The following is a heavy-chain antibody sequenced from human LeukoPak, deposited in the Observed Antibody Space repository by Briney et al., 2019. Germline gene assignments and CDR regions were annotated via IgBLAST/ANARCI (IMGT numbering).Heavy chain of an antibody. Sequence: AVKVSCKASGGTFSSYAISWVRQAPGQGLEWMGGIIPIFGTANYAQKFQGRVTITADKSTSTAYMELSSLRSEDTAVYYCAREGGTNCSSTSCYALNWFDPWGQGTLVTVSS. CDR3: AREGGTNCSSTSCYALNWFDP. V-gene: IGHV1-69*06. J-gene: IGHJ5*02. CDR2: IIPIFGTA. D-gene: IGHD2-2*01. CDR1: GGTFSSYA.